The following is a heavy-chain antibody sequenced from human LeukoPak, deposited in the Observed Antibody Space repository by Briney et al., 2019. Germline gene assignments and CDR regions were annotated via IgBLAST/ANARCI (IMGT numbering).Heavy chain of an antibody. D-gene: IGHD2-2*01. CDR3: AKDILVVPVYYSMDV. Sequence: PGGSLRLSCVASGFTFNNYGMFWVRQAPGKGLEWVAVISYDGSNKYYADSVKGRFTISRDNSKNTLYLQMNSLRAEDTAVYYCAKDILVVPVYYSMDVWGQGTTVTVSS. V-gene: IGHV3-30*18. J-gene: IGHJ6*02. CDR2: ISYDGSNK. CDR1: GFTFNNYG.